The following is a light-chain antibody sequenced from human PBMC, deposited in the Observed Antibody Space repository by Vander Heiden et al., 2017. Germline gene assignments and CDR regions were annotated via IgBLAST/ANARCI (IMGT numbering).Light chain of an antibody. V-gene: IGKV4-1*01. CDR1: QSVLYSSNNKNY. CDR3: QQDYSTPLT. J-gene: IGKJ4*01. CDR2: WAS. Sequence: IVMTQSPASLAVSLGERATINCKSSQSVLYSSNNKNYLAWYQQKPGQPPKLLIYWASTRESGVPDRFSGSGSGTDFTLTISSLQAEDVAVYYCQQDYSTPLTFGGGTKVEIK.